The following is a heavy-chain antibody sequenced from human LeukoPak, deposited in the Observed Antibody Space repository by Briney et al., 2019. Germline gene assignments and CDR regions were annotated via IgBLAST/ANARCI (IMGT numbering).Heavy chain of an antibody. V-gene: IGHV3-7*01. J-gene: IGHJ4*02. CDR2: INQDGSEK. D-gene: IGHD2-8*02. CDR1: RFTFSIYW. Sequence: GGSLRLSCAASRFTFSIYWMSWVRQAPGKGLEWVANINQDGSEKYYVDSVKGRFIISRDNAKNSLYLQMNSLRAEDTAVYFCVRDPSLVAPPYWGQGTLVTVSS. CDR3: VRDPSLVAPPY.